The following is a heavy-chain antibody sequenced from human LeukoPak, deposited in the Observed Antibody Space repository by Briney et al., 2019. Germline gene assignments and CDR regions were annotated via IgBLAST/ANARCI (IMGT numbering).Heavy chain of an antibody. V-gene: IGHV1-18*01. CDR3: ARDSAKYDSSAYYLRSPPYDDAFDI. CDR2: ISAYNGNT. J-gene: IGHJ3*02. CDR1: GYTFTSYG. Sequence: GASVKVSCKASGYTFTSYGISWVRQAPGQGLEWMGWISAYNGNTNYAQKLQGRVTMTTDTSTSTAYMQLRRLRSDDTAVYYCARDSAKYDSSAYYLRSPPYDDAFDIWGQGTMVTVSS. D-gene: IGHD3-22*01.